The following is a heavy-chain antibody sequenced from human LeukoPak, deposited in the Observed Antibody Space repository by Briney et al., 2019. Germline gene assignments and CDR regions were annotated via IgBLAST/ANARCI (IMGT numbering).Heavy chain of an antibody. D-gene: IGHD1-26*01. CDR2: IYYSGST. CDR3: ARHGVGATKGAHAFDI. J-gene: IGHJ3*02. Sequence: PSETLSLTCTVSGGSISSYYWSWIRQPPGKGVEWIGYIYYSGSTNYNPSLKRRVTISVDTSKNQFSLKLSSVTAADTAVYYCARHGVGATKGAHAFDIWGQGTMVTVSS. CDR1: GGSISSYY. V-gene: IGHV4-59*08.